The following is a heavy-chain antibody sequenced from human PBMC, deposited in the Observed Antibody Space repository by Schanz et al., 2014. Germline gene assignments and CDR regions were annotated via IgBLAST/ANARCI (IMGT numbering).Heavy chain of an antibody. V-gene: IGHV3-33*01. CDR3: ARPRYDYGEVDC. Sequence: QVQLVESGGGVVQFGRSLRLSCVASGFTFSSYGMHWVRQAPGKGLEWVSVIWSDGSGKYYADSVKGRFTISRDRFQNALKLRMSSLRAEDTAVYYCARPRYDYGEVDCWGQGTLVTVSS. CDR1: GFTFSSYG. CDR2: IWSDGSGK. J-gene: IGHJ4*02. D-gene: IGHD4-17*01.